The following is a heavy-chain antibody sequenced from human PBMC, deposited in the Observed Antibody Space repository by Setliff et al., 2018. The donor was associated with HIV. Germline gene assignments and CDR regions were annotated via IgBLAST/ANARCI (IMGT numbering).Heavy chain of an antibody. V-gene: IGHV1-2*02. CDR2: INPNSGGT. CDR3: ARRASKASLDY. Sequence: ASVKVSCKASGGTFSSYAISWVRQAPGQGLEWMGWINPNSGGTNYAQKFQGRVTMTRDKSINTAYLQWSSLQASDTAMYYCARRASKASLDYWGQGTLVTAPQ. J-gene: IGHJ4*02. CDR1: GGTFSSYA.